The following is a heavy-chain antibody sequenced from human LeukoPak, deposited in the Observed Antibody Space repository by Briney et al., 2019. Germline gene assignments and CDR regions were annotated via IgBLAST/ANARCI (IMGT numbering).Heavy chain of an antibody. D-gene: IGHD3-22*01. CDR3: AREITMIEDAFDI. CDR2: INPNSGGT. CDR1: GYTFTGYY. Sequence: ASVKVSCKASGYTFTGYYMHWVRQAPGQGLEWMGWINPNSGGTNYAQKFQGRVTMTRDTSISTAYMELSRLRSDDTAVYYCAREITMIEDAFDIWGQGTMVTVSS. J-gene: IGHJ3*02. V-gene: IGHV1-2*02.